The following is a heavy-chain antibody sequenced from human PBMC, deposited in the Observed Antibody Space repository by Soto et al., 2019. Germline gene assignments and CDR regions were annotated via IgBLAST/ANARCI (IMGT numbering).Heavy chain of an antibody. J-gene: IGHJ4*02. CDR3: ARYSSNSYYFDY. Sequence: GGSLRLSCEASGFPFSAYGMHWIRQAPGKGLEWVAVIWFDSSHSFYADSVQGRFTVSRDNSKNTQYLQMSSLRAEDTAVYYCARYSSNSYYFDYWGQGALVTVSS. D-gene: IGHD6-13*01. CDR1: GFPFSAYG. V-gene: IGHV3-33*01. CDR2: IWFDSSHS.